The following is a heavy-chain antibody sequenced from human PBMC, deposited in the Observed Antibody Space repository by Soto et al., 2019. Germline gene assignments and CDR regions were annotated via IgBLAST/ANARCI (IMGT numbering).Heavy chain of an antibody. Sequence: PSETLSLTCAVSGGSISSGGYSWSWIRQPPGKGLEWIGYIYHSGSTYYNPSLKSRVTISVDRSKNQFSLKLSSVTAADTAVYYCARYLMVYATNWFDPRGQGTLVTVSS. CDR2: IYHSGST. CDR1: GGSISSGGYS. V-gene: IGHV4-30-2*01. J-gene: IGHJ5*02. CDR3: ARYLMVYATNWFDP. D-gene: IGHD2-8*01.